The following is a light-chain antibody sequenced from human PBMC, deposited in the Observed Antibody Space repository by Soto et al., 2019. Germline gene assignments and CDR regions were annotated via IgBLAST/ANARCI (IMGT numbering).Light chain of an antibody. CDR1: SSNIGAGYD. CDR2: GNS. CDR3: QSYDSSLSGPGX. V-gene: IGLV1-40*01. J-gene: IGLJ3*02. Sequence: QSVLTQPPSVSGAPGQRVTISCTGSSSNIGAGYDVHWYQQLPGTAPKLLIYGNSNRPSGVPDRFSGSKSGTSASLAITGLQAEDEADYYCQSYDSSLSGPGXXXGGXKXTVL.